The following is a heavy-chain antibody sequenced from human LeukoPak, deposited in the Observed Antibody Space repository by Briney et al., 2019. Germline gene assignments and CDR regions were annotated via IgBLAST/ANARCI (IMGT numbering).Heavy chain of an antibody. CDR1: GFTFNNYA. Sequence: GGSLRLSCAASGFTFNNYAMHWVRQAPGKGLEWVAVISYDGSNKYYAASVKGRFTISRDNSKNTLYLQMNSLRAEDTAVYYCARGRITMVRPAHAFDIWGQGTMVTVSS. J-gene: IGHJ3*02. CDR2: ISYDGSNK. D-gene: IGHD3-10*01. CDR3: ARGRITMVRPAHAFDI. V-gene: IGHV3-30-3*01.